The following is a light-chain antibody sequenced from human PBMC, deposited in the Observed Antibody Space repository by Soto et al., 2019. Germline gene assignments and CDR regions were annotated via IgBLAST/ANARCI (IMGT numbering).Light chain of an antibody. CDR2: GAS. CDR1: QSVSSSY. J-gene: IGKJ4*01. CDR3: QRYGSSLLT. Sequence: EIVLTQSPGTLSLSPGERATLSCRASQSVSSSYLAWYQQKPGQAPRLLIYGASSRATGIPDRFRGSGSGTHFTLTISRLEPEDLAVYYCQRYGSSLLTFGGGTKVEIK. V-gene: IGKV3-20*01.